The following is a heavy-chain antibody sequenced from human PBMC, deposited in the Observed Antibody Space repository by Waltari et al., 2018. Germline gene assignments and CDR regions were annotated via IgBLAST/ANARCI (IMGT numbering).Heavy chain of an antibody. CDR1: GFTFDDYA. CDR2: IRWNSGSI. D-gene: IGHD3-22*01. CDR3: AKDDSSGPYLGYFDY. V-gene: IGHV3-9*01. J-gene: IGHJ4*02. Sequence: EVQLVESGGGLVQPGRSLRLSCAASGFTFDDYAMHWVRQAPGKGLEWVSGIRWNSGSIGYADAVKGRFTISRDNAKNSLYLQMNSLRAEDTALYYCAKDDSSGPYLGYFDYWGQGTLVTVSS.